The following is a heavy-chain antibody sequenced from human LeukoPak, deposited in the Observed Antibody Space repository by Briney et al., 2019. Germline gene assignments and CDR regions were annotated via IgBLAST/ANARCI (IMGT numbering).Heavy chain of an antibody. CDR3: AKGTAVLAADFDY. Sequence: PGRSLRLSCAASGFTFRNYGMHWVRQAPGKGLEWVALIWYDGSNKFYADSVKGRFTISRDNSNNTLYLQINSLRPEDTAVYYCAKGTAVLAADFDYWGQGTLIAVSS. CDR1: GFTFRNYG. V-gene: IGHV3-33*06. D-gene: IGHD6-13*01. CDR2: IWYDGSNK. J-gene: IGHJ4*02.